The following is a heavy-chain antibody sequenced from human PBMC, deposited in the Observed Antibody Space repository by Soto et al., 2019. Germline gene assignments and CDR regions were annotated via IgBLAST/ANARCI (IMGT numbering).Heavy chain of an antibody. V-gene: IGHV3-30-3*01. CDR1: GFTFSSYA. Sequence: LRLSCAASGFTFSSYAMHWVRQAPGKGLEWVAVISYDGSNKYYADSVKGRFTISRDNSKNTLYLQMNSLRAEDTAVYYCARDRGLLRYKDAFDIWGQGTMVTVSS. D-gene: IGHD3-16*02. CDR2: ISYDGSNK. J-gene: IGHJ3*02. CDR3: ARDRGLLRYKDAFDI.